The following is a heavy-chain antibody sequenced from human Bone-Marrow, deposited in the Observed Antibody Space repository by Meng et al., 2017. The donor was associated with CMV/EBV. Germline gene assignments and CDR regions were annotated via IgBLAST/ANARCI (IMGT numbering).Heavy chain of an antibody. CDR3: ASRYCSSTSCYRD. V-gene: IGHV4-34*01. CDR2: INHSGST. J-gene: IGHJ4*02. Sequence: GSLRLSCAVYGGSFSGYYWSWIRQPPGKGLEWIGEINHSGSTNYNPSLKSRVTISVDTSKNQFSLKLSSVTAADTAVYFCASRYCSSTSCYRDWGQGTLVTVSS. CDR1: GGSFSGYY. D-gene: IGHD2-2*02.